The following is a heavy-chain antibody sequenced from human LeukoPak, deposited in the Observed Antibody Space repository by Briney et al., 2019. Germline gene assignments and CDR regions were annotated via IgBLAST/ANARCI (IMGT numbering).Heavy chain of an antibody. CDR3: AKGARFLEWYYYYYYMDV. J-gene: IGHJ6*03. CDR1: GFTFSSYG. D-gene: IGHD3-3*01. CDR2: IRYDGSNK. V-gene: IGHV3-30*02. Sequence: GGSLRLSCAASGFTFSSYGMHWVRQAPGKGLEWVAFIRYDGSNKYYADSVKGRFTISRDNSKNTLYLQMNSLRAEDTAVYYYAKGARFLEWYYYYYYMDVWGKGTTVTVSS.